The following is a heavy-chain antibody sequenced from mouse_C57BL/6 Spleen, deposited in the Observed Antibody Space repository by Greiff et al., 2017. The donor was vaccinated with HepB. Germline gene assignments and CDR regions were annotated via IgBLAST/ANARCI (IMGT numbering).Heavy chain of an antibody. CDR2: IYPRSGNT. CDR1: GYTFTSYG. D-gene: IGHD3-2*02. CDR3: AREGGTAQAAFAY. J-gene: IGHJ3*01. Sequence: VKLVESGAELARPGASVKLSCKASGYTFTSYGISWVKQRTGQGLEWIGEIYPRSGNTYYNEKFKGKATLTADKSSSTAYMELRSLTSEDSAVYFCAREGGTAQAAFAYWGQGTLVTVSA. V-gene: IGHV1-81*01.